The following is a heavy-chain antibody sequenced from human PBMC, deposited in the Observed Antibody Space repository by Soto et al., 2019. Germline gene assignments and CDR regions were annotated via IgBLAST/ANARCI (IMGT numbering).Heavy chain of an antibody. CDR3: ARLTDVYANSYFEH. CDR1: GGSIRSGYY. V-gene: IGHV4-38-2*02. CDR2: MYHSGST. J-gene: IGHJ4*02. D-gene: IGHD2-8*01. Sequence: SETLSLTCTVSGGSIRSGYYWGWIRQAPGKGLDYIGSMYHSGSTDYNPSLKSRVSISVDTSNNKFSLTLSSVTAADSALYYCARLTDVYANSYFEHWGQGQMVTVSS.